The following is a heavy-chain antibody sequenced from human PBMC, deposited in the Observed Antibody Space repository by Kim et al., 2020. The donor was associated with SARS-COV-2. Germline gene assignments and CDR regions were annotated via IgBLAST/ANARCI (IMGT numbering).Heavy chain of an antibody. V-gene: IGHV3-74*01. J-gene: IGHJ3*02. Sequence: GGSLRLSCAASGFTFSSYWMHWVRQAPGKGLVWVSRINSDGSSTSYADSVKGRFTISRDNAKNTLYLQMNSLRAEDTAVYYCARGVTMIVVVRGGFDIWGQGTMVTVSS. D-gene: IGHD3-22*01. CDR3: ARGVTMIVVVRGGFDI. CDR1: GFTFSSYW. CDR2: INSDGSST.